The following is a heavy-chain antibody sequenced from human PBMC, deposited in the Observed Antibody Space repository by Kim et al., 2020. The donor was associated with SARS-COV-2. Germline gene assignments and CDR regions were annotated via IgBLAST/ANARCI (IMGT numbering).Heavy chain of an antibody. CDR3: ARGRPSGWAD. Sequence: GGSLRLSCAASGFTLSSNWMHWVRQAPGKGLVYLSSINSDGSSTIYADSVKGRFTISRDNAKNTLYLQMNSLRAEDTAVYYCARGRPSGWADWGQGTLVTVSS. J-gene: IGHJ4*02. D-gene: IGHD6-19*01. CDR2: INSDGSST. V-gene: IGHV3-74*01. CDR1: GFTLSSNW.